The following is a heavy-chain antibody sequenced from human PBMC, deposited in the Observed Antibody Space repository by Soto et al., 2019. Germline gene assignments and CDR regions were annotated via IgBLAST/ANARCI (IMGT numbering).Heavy chain of an antibody. J-gene: IGHJ6*02. D-gene: IGHD3-10*01. CDR3: ARAGYYGSGSYWDYYYGMDV. CDR1: GASISSYY. V-gene: IGHV4-59*01. Sequence: SSETLSLTCTVSGASISSYYWSWIRQPPGKGLEWIGYIYYSGSTNYSPSLKSRVTISVDTSKNQFSLKLSSVTAADTAVYYCARAGYYGSGSYWDYYYGMDVWGQGTTVTVSS. CDR2: IYYSGST.